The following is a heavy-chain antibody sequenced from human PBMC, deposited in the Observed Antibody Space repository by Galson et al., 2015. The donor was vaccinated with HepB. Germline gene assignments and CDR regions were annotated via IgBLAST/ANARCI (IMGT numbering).Heavy chain of an antibody. V-gene: IGHV3-23*01. J-gene: IGHJ5*02. CDR2: ISGSGGST. CDR3: ANSTVTMDWFGP. D-gene: IGHD4-17*01. Sequence: SLRLSCAASGFTFSLYAMTWVRQSPGKGLEWVADISGSGGSTYYADSVKGRFTISRDNSKNTLYLQMNSLRLEDTDVYFCANSTVTMDWFGPWGQGTLVTVSS. CDR1: GFTFSLYA.